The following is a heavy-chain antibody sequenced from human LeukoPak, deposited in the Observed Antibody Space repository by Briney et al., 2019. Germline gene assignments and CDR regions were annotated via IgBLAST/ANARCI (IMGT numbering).Heavy chain of an antibody. Sequence: SETLSLTCTVSGGSISSYYWSWIRQPPGKGLEWIGYIYYSGSTNYNPSLKSRVTISVDTSKNQFSLKLSSVTAADTAVYYCARDNIKRGYSYGYFDYWGQGTLVTVSS. V-gene: IGHV4-59*01. J-gene: IGHJ4*02. D-gene: IGHD5-18*01. CDR2: IYYSGST. CDR1: GGSISSYY. CDR3: ARDNIKRGYSYGYFDY.